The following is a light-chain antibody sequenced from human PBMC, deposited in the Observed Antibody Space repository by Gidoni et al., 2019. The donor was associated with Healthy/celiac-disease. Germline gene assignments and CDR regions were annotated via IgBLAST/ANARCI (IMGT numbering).Light chain of an antibody. CDR3: QQYNNWPPIT. CDR1: QSVSSN. Sequence: EIVMTQSPATLSVSPGESATLSCRASQSVSSNLAWYQQKPGPAPRLLIYGASTRATGIPARFSGSGSGTEFTLTISSLQSEDCAVYYCQQYNNWPPITFGPGTKVDIK. J-gene: IGKJ3*01. V-gene: IGKV3-15*01. CDR2: GAS.